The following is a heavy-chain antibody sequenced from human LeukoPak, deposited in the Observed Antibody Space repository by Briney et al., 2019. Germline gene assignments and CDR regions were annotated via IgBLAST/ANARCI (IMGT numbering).Heavy chain of an antibody. V-gene: IGHV4-59*11. Sequence: SETLSLTCTVSGGSISSHYWSWIRQPPGKGLEWIGYIYYSGSSNYNPSLKSRVTISVDTSKNQFSLKLSSVTAADTAVYYCARENSNSWYLDYWGQGTLVTVSS. D-gene: IGHD6-13*01. CDR3: ARENSNSWYLDY. CDR1: GGSISSHY. CDR2: IYYSGSS. J-gene: IGHJ4*02.